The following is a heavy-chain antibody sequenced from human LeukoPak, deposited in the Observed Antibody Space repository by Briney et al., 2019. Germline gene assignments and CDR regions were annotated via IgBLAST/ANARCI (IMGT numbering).Heavy chain of an antibody. CDR2: ISPSGGST. Sequence: GASVKVSCKASGHTFTRSFMHWVRQAPGQGLEWMGIISPSGGSTSYAQKFQGRVTMTRDMSTSTVYMELSSLRSEDTAVYYCARAQNYYDSSGYSLEYFQHWGQGTLVTVSS. V-gene: IGHV1-46*01. CDR1: GHTFTRSF. J-gene: IGHJ1*01. CDR3: ARAQNYYDSSGYSLEYFQH. D-gene: IGHD3-22*01.